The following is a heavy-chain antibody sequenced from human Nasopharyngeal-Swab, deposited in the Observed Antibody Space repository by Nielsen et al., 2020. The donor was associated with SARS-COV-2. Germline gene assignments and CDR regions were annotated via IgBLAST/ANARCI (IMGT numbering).Heavy chain of an antibody. D-gene: IGHD2-15*01. CDR1: GCPISSSCYY. J-gene: IGHJ4*02. CDR3: ARHLRDGVVVAAPYYFDY. V-gene: IGHV4-39*01. CDR2: IYYSGST. Sequence: EKLHLTCTGFGCPISSSCYYWGWIRQPPGKGLEWIGSIYYSGSTYYNPSLKSRVTISVDTSKNQFSLKLSSVTAADTAVYYCARHLRDGVVVAAPYYFDYWGQGTLVTVSS.